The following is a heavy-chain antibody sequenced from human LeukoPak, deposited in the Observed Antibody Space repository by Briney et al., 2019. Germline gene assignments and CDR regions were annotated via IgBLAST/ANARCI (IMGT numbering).Heavy chain of an antibody. Sequence: GGSLRLSCAASGFTFTSYTMSWVRQAPGRGLEWVSVIYSGGSTYYADSVKGRLAISRDNSKSTLYLQINSLSAEDTAVYYCAKDWHGSGYSYFDYWGQGTQVTVSS. CDR2: IYSGGST. V-gene: IGHV3-23*03. CDR3: AKDWHGSGYSYFDY. CDR1: GFTFTSYT. J-gene: IGHJ4*02. D-gene: IGHD3-22*01.